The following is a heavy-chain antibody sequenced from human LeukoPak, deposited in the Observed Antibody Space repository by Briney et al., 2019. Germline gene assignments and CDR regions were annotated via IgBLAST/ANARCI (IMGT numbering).Heavy chain of an antibody. CDR2: INHSGST. V-gene: IGHV4-34*01. CDR3: ARVRYCSGGSCYTKWFDP. Sequence: PSETLSLTCAVYGGSFSGYYWSWIRQPPGKGLEWIGEINHSGSTNYNPSLKSRVTISVDTSKNQFSLKLSSVTAADTAVYYCARVRYCSGGSCYTKWFDPWGQGTLVTVSS. D-gene: IGHD2-15*01. CDR1: GGSFSGYY. J-gene: IGHJ5*02.